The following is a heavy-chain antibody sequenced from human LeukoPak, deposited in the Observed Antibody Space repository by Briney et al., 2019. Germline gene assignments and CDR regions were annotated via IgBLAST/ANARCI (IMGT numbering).Heavy chain of an antibody. J-gene: IGHJ4*02. Sequence: GGSLRLSCAASGFTFSTYGMSWVRQAPGKGLEWVSVISGSGGVTDYVDSVKGRFSVSRDNSKNTLYLQMNSLRADDTAVYYCAKDDTMAGAIDNWGQGTLVAVSS. CDR2: ISGSGGVT. CDR3: AKDDTMAGAIDN. CDR1: GFTFSTYG. V-gene: IGHV3-23*01. D-gene: IGHD5-24*01.